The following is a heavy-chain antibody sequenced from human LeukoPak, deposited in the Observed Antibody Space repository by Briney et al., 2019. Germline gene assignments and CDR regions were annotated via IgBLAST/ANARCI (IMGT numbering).Heavy chain of an antibody. J-gene: IGHJ4*02. CDR1: GFTFDDYA. CDR2: ISWNSGSI. CDR3: AKAYQLLSPPDY. D-gene: IGHD2-2*01. V-gene: IGHV3-9*01. Sequence: GGSLRLSCAASGFTFDDYAMHWVRQAPGKGLEWVSGISWNSGSIGYADSVKGRFTISRDNAKNSLYLQMNSLRAEDTALYYCAKAYQLLSPPDYWGQGTVVTVSS.